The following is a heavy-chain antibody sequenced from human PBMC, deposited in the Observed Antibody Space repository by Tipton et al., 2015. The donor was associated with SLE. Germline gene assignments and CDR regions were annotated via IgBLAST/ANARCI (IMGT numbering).Heavy chain of an antibody. CDR1: GVSISSHY. Sequence: TLSLTCTVSGVSISSHYWSWIRQPPGKGLEWIGYIYYSGSTNYHPSLKGRGTISVDTSKNQFSLKLTSVTAADTAVYYCARRDFWTGYFDYWGQGILVTVSS. CDR3: ARRDFWTGYFDY. V-gene: IGHV4-59*11. J-gene: IGHJ4*02. D-gene: IGHD3/OR15-3a*01. CDR2: IYYSGST.